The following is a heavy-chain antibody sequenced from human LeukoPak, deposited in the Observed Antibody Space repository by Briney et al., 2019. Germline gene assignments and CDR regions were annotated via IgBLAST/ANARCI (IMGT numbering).Heavy chain of an antibody. D-gene: IGHD1-26*01. CDR3: ARAGEMEEEVDY. J-gene: IGHJ4*02. V-gene: IGHV1-18*01. CDR2: ISGYNGNT. Sequence: ASVKVSCKTSSYTFTSYAISWVRQAPGQGLEWMGWISGYNGNTNYAQKLQGRVTMTTDTSTSTAYMELRSLRSDDTAVYYCARAGEMEEEVDYWGQGTLVTVSS. CDR1: SYTFTSYA.